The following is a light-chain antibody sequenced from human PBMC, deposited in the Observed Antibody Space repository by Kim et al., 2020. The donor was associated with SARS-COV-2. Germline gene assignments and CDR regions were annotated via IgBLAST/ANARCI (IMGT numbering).Light chain of an antibody. CDR3: SSYTSSSTLYV. CDR2: DVS. J-gene: IGLJ1*01. CDR1: SSDVGGYNY. V-gene: IGLV2-14*03. Sequence: QSITISCTGTSSDVGGYNYVSWYQQYPGKAPKLMIYDVSNRPSGVSNRFSGSKSGNTASLTISGLQAEDEADYYCSSYTSSSTLYVFGTGTKVTVL.